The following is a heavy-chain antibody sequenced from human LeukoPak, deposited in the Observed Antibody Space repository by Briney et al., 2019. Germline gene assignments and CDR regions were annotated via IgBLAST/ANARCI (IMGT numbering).Heavy chain of an antibody. D-gene: IGHD3-22*01. CDR2: ISAYNGNT. CDR1: GYTFTSYG. Sequence: GASVKVSCKASGYTFTSYGIIWVRQAPGQGLEWMGWISAYNGNTNYAQKLQGRVTMTTDTSTSTAYMELRSLRSDDTAVYYCARDLEGNTYYYDSSGYPDYWGQGTLVTVSS. CDR3: ARDLEGNTYYYDSSGYPDY. V-gene: IGHV1-18*01. J-gene: IGHJ4*02.